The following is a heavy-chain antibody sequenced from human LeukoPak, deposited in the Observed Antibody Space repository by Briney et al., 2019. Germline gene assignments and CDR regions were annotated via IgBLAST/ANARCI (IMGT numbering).Heavy chain of an antibody. CDR1: GGSISSYY. CDR3: ARGGGYHPYDY. CDR2: IYTSGST. D-gene: IGHD5-12*01. Sequence: SETLSLTCSVSGGSISSYYWTWLRQPAGKGLEWIGRIYTSGSTNYNPSLKSRVTMSLDTSKNQFSLKLSSVTAADTAVYYCARGGGYHPYDYWGQGTLVTVSS. J-gene: IGHJ4*02. V-gene: IGHV4-4*07.